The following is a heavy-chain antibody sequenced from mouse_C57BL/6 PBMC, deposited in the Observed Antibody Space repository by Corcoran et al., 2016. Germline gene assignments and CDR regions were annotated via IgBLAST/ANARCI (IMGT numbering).Heavy chain of an antibody. CDR3: ARRAWGTTAYWYFDV. Sequence: QVTLKESGPGILQSSQTLSLTCSFSGFSLSTSGMGVSWIRQPSGRGLEWLAHIYWADDKRYNPSLKSRLTISKDTSRNQVFLKITSVDTADTATYYCARRAWGTTAYWYFDVWGTGTTVTVSS. D-gene: IGHD1-2*01. CDR1: GFSLSTSGMG. CDR2: IYWADDK. J-gene: IGHJ1*03. V-gene: IGHV8-12*01.